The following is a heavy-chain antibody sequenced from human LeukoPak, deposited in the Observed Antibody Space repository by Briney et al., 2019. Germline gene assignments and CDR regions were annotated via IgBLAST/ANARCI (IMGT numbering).Heavy chain of an antibody. V-gene: IGHV3-23*01. CDR1: GFTFSSYA. Sequence: PGGSLRLSCAASGFTFSSYAMSWVRQAPGKGLEWVSAISGSGGSTYYADSVKGRFTISRDNSKNTLYLQMNSLRAEDTAVYYCAKEHADYDILTGYYREYNWFDPWGQGTLVTVSS. CDR3: AKEHADYDILTGYYREYNWFDP. D-gene: IGHD3-9*01. CDR2: ISGSGGST. J-gene: IGHJ5*02.